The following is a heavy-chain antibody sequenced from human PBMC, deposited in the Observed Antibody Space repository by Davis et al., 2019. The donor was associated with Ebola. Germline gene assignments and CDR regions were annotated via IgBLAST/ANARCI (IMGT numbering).Heavy chain of an antibody. CDR1: GGSFSDYY. D-gene: IGHD2-2*01. V-gene: IGHV4-34*01. CDR3: ARGILGYCSSTSCQPSGHWFDP. CDR2: INHGGST. Sequence: PSETLSLTCAVFGGSFSDYYWSWIRQPPGKGLEWIGEINHGGSTNYNPSLKSRVTISIDTSKNQFSLKLSSVTAADTAVYYCARGILGYCSSTSCQPSGHWFDPWGQGTLVTVSS. J-gene: IGHJ5*02.